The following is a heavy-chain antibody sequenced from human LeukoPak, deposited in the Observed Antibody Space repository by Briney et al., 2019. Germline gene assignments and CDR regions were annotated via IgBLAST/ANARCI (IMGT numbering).Heavy chain of an antibody. CDR3: ARGYYDFWSGYYDAFDI. V-gene: IGHV1-2*02. Sequence: ASVKVSCKASGYTFTGYYMHWVRQAPGQGLEWMGWINPNSGGTNYAQKFQGSVTMTRDTSISTAYMELSRLRSDDTAVYYCARGYYDFWSGYYDAFDIWGQGTMVTVSS. J-gene: IGHJ3*02. CDR1: GYTFTGYY. D-gene: IGHD3-3*01. CDR2: INPNSGGT.